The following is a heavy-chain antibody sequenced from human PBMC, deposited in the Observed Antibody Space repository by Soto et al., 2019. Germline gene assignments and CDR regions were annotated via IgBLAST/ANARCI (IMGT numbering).Heavy chain of an antibody. D-gene: IGHD3-22*01. V-gene: IGHV3-33*01. Sequence: QVQLVESGGGVVQPGRSLRLSCAASGFTFRSYGMHWVRQAPGKGLEWVAVISFDGSNKYYADSVKGRFTVSRDNSKNTLDLQKNSLRVEDTAVYYCARATLDYYDTSGYLYWVQGTLVTVSS. CDR2: ISFDGSNK. CDR3: ARATLDYYDTSGYLY. J-gene: IGHJ4*02. CDR1: GFTFRSYG.